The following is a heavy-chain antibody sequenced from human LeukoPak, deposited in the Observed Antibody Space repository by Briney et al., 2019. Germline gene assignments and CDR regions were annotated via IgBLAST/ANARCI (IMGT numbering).Heavy chain of an antibody. J-gene: IGHJ6*02. CDR2: ISGSGGGT. CDR3: AKARGDRSSYGMDV. V-gene: IGHV3-23*01. CDR1: GLTFSNYA. D-gene: IGHD2-21*01. Sequence: GGSLRLSCAASGLTFSNYAMSWVRQAPGKGLEWVSAISGSGGGTYYAESVKGRFTISRDNSGDTLFLQMNSLRAEDTALYYCAKARGDRSSYGMDVWGQGTTVTVSS.